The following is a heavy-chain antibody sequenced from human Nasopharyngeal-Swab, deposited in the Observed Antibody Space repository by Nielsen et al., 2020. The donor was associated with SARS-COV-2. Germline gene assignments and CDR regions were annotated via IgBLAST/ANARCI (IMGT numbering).Heavy chain of an antibody. CDR2: ISYDGSNK. J-gene: IGHJ4*02. D-gene: IGHD6-19*01. CDR3: VKEEPVYSSGPYDY. Sequence: GGPLRLSCAASGFTFISYAMHWVRKAPGKGLEWVAVISYDGSNKYYADPVKARFTISRDNSKNQLYLQMTSLRAEDTAVYYCVKEEPVYSSGPYDYWGQGTLVTVSS. CDR1: GFTFISYA. V-gene: IGHV3-30*04.